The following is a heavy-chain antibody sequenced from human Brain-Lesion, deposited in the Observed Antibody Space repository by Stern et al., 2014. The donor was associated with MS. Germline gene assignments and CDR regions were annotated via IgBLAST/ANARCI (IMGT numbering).Heavy chain of an antibody. D-gene: IGHD2-2*01. V-gene: IGHV4-61*02. Sequence: VQLEESGPGLVKPSQTLSLSCTVSGGSISSGGYYWSWIRQPAGKGLEWIGRIFNSGSTSYNPPLKSRVTISIDTSKNQFPLRLNSMTAADTAVYYCARGRVVPGFQYYATDVWGQGTTVIVSS. CDR1: GGSISSGGYY. J-gene: IGHJ6*02. CDR2: IFNSGST. CDR3: ARGRVVPGFQYYATDV.